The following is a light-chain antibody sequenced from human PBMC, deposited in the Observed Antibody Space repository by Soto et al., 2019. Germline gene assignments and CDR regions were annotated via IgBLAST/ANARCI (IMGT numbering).Light chain of an antibody. Sequence: VMTQSPGTLSVSPEGGAIRSCRASQSISNNVAWYQQKPGQAPRLLIYGASTRATGIPARFSGSGSGTEFTLTIIRLRYEDFAVYNCQQYNNWPPSTVGQGTRLDIK. J-gene: IGKJ5*01. CDR3: QQYNNWPPST. CDR2: GAS. V-gene: IGKV3-15*01. CDR1: QSISNN.